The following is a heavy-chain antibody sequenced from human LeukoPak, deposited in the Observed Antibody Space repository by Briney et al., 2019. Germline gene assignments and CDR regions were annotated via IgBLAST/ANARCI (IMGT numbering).Heavy chain of an antibody. J-gene: IGHJ4*02. D-gene: IGHD6-13*01. CDR2: IYTSGCT. CDR1: GFSISSGSYY. V-gene: IGHV4-61*02. CDR3: ARDTAIAAAGSIICDY. Sequence: SETPSLTCTGSGFSISSGSYYWSWIRQPAGKVLEWIGRIYTSGCTNYNPSLKSRVTISLDTSKNQFSLKLSSVTAADPAVSHCARDTAIAAAGSIICDYWGQGTLVTVSS.